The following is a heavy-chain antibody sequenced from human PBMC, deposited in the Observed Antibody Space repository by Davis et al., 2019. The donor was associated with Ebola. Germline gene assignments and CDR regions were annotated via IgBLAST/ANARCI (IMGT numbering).Heavy chain of an antibody. J-gene: IGHJ4*02. D-gene: IGHD2-21*02. CDR2: IKQDGSEK. V-gene: IGHV3-7*01. CDR1: GFTFSSYW. CDR3: ARGRGVTPFDY. Sequence: GESLKISCAASGFTFSSYWMSWVRQAPGKGLEWVANIKQDGSEKYYVDSVKGRFTISRDNSKNTLYLQMGSLRAEDMAVYYCARGRGVTPFDYWGQGTLITVSS.